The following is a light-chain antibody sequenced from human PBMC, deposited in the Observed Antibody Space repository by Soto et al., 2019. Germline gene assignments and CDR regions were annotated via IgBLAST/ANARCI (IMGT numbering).Light chain of an antibody. Sequence: EIVLTQSPGTLSLSPGERATLSCMASQSVSSSSFAWYQQKPGQAPRLLIFGASSRATGIPDRFSGSGSGTDFTLTISRLEPEDFAVYYCQQYAGSSTFGQGTKVDI. CDR3: QQYAGSST. CDR2: GAS. J-gene: IGKJ1*01. V-gene: IGKV3-20*01. CDR1: QSVSSSS.